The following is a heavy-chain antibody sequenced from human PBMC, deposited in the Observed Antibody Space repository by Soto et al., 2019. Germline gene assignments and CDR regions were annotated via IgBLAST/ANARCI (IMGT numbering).Heavy chain of an antibody. CDR3: AREPRYDFWSGHIRSYFDY. Sequence: QVQLVESGGGVVQPGRSLRLSCAASGFTFSSYGMHWVRQAPGKGLEWVAVIWYDGSNKDYADSVKGRFTISRDNSKNTLYLQMNSLRAEDTAVYYCAREPRYDFWSGHIRSYFDYWGQGTLVTVSS. D-gene: IGHD3-3*01. V-gene: IGHV3-33*01. J-gene: IGHJ4*02. CDR2: IWYDGSNK. CDR1: GFTFSSYG.